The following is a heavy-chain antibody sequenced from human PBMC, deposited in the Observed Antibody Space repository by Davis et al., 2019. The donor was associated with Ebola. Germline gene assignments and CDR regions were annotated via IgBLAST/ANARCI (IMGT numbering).Heavy chain of an antibody. D-gene: IGHD3-22*01. CDR2: IIPIFGTA. CDR1: GGTFSSYA. V-gene: IGHV1-69*13. Sequence: SVKVSCKASGGTFSSYAISWVRQAPGQGLEWMGGIIPIFGTANYAQKFQGRVTITADESTSTAYMELSSLRSEDTAVYYCARSYDSSGYIRDDAFDIWGQGTMVTVSS. CDR3: ARSYDSSGYIRDDAFDI. J-gene: IGHJ3*02.